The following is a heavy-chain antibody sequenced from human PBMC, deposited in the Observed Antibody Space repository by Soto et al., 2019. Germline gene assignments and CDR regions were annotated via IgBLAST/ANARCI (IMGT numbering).Heavy chain of an antibody. D-gene: IGHD1-1*01. J-gene: IGHJ4*02. CDR1: GFTFSSYG. Sequence: QVQLVESGGGVVQPGRSLRLSCAASGFTFSSYGMHWVRQAPGKGLEWVAVISYDGTNKYYADSVKGRFTISRDNSKKSLYLQMNSLRAEDTAVYYCAGGYGLTFFDYWGQGTLVTVSS. CDR2: ISYDGTNK. V-gene: IGHV3-30*03. CDR3: AGGYGLTFFDY.